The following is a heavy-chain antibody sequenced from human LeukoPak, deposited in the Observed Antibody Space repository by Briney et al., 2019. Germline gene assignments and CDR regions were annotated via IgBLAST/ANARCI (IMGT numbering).Heavy chain of an antibody. CDR2: IYYSGST. J-gene: IGHJ4*02. V-gene: IGHV4-59*01. D-gene: IGHD3-22*01. CDR1: GGSISSYY. Sequence: PSETLSLTCTVSGGSISSYYWSWIRQPPGKGLEWIGYIYYSGSTNYKPSLKSRVTISVETSKNQFSLKLRSVTAADTAVYYCARVTGYMIEDYFDDWGQGTLVTVSS. CDR3: ARVTGYMIEDYFDD.